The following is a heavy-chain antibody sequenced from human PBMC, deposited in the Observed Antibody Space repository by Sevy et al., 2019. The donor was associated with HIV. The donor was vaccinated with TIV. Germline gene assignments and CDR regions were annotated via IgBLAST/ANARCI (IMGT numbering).Heavy chain of an antibody. CDR2: VSQSGSA. CDR3: ARGPLFSPEYCSGGTCPTIDY. J-gene: IGHJ4*02. CDR1: GVSFSDYY. Sequence: SETLSLTCAVSGVSFSDYYWAWIRQPPGKGLEWIGEVSQSGSANYNPFLRSRVIMSLDTSNNHFSLKLTSVTAADTAVYYCARGPLFSPEYCSGGTCPTIDYWSQGTLVTVSS. D-gene: IGHD2-15*01. V-gene: IGHV4-34*01.